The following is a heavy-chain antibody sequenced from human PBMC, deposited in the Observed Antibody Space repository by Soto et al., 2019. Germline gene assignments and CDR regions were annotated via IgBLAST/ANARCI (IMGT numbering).Heavy chain of an antibody. CDR1: GYSFTSYW. CDR2: IYPGDSDT. D-gene: IGHD6-6*01. J-gene: IGHJ6*03. V-gene: IGHV5-51*01. Sequence: GEALKISWKGSGYSFTSYWIGLVRQMPGKGLEWMGIIYPGDSDTRYSPSFQGQVTISADKSISTAYLQWSSLKASDTAMYYCPRSKWPYCSLLPSSYSDIFDVWVKGTTVTAS. CDR3: PRSKWPYCSLLPSSYSDIFDV.